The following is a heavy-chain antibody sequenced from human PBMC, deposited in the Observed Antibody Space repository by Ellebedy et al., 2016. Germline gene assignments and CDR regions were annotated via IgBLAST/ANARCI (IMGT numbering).Heavy chain of an antibody. V-gene: IGHV3-33*08. Sequence: GGSLRLSXAASGFTFSSYGMHWVRQAPCKGLEWVAVIWYDRSNKYYADSVKGRFTISRDNSKNTLYLQMNSLRAEDTAVYYCARDRGVGAPDAFDIWGQGTMVTVSS. D-gene: IGHD1-26*01. J-gene: IGHJ3*02. CDR2: IWYDRSNK. CDR3: ARDRGVGAPDAFDI. CDR1: GFTFSSYG.